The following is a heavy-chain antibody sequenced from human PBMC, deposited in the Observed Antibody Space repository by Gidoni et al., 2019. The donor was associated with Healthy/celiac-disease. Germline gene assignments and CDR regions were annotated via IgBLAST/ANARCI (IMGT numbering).Heavy chain of an antibody. J-gene: IGHJ4*02. CDR2: ISSSSGYI. Sequence: EVQLVESGGGLVMPGGAVRLSCAASGFTFSSYSMNWVRQAPGKGLEWVSSISSSSGYIYYADSVKGRFTISRDNAKNSLYLQMNSLRAEDTAVYYCARAPVGYWGQGTLVTVSS. V-gene: IGHV3-21*01. CDR1: GFTFSSYS. CDR3: ARAPVGY. D-gene: IGHD1-26*01.